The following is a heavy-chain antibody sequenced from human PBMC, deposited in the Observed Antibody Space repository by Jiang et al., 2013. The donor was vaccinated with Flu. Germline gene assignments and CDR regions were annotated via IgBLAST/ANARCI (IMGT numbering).Heavy chain of an antibody. D-gene: IGHD3-22*01. J-gene: IGHJ3*02. CDR2: ISYSGNT. CDR3: ARGADFYDTSGYWGVGIFDI. Sequence: GSGLVKPSQTLSLTCTVSGGSISGDGFSWSWLRQSPGKGLESIGYISYSGNTYHNPSLKTRVTLSIDRSKNEFSLKLNSVTAADTAMYYCARGADFYDTSGYWGVGIFDIWGQGTSGHRL. CDR1: GGSISGDGFS. V-gene: IGHV4-30-2*06.